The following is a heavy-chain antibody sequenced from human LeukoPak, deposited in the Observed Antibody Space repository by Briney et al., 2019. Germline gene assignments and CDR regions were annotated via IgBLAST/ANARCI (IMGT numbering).Heavy chain of an antibody. J-gene: IGHJ4*02. D-gene: IGHD6-19*01. CDR1: EGTFNNYA. Sequence: GASVKVSCKTPEGTFNNYAITWVRQAPGQGLEWMGVFIPIFGTANYAQKFQGRATITADKSTSIAFLELSSLTSDDTAIYYCARDVFLGAVAGRRADYWGQGTLVTVSS. CDR3: ARDVFLGAVAGRRADY. CDR2: FIPIFGTA. V-gene: IGHV1-69*06.